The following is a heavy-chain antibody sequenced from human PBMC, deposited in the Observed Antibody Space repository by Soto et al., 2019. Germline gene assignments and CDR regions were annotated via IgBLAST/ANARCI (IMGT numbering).Heavy chain of an antibody. Sequence: GGSLRLSCAASGFTFSGYGMHWVRQAPGKGLEWVALIWYDGSNKYYADSVKGRFTISRDNSKNTLYLQMNSLRADDTALYYCVRDQGSYSNSYFDYWGQGTLVTVSS. CDR1: GFTFSGYG. D-gene: IGHD3-10*01. V-gene: IGHV3-33*01. J-gene: IGHJ4*02. CDR3: VRDQGSYSNSYFDY. CDR2: IWYDGSNK.